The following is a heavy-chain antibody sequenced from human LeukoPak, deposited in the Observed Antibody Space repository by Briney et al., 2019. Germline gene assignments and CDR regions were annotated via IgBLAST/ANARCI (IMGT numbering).Heavy chain of an antibody. CDR1: GFTFSSYA. CDR3: ARVSIVGATREYYGMDV. CDR2: ISGSGGST. V-gene: IGHV3-23*01. J-gene: IGHJ6*02. Sequence: GGSLRLSCAASGFTFSSYAMSWVRQAPGKGLEWVSAISGSGGSTYYADSVKGRFTISRDNAKNSLYLQMNSLRAEDTAVYYCARVSIVGATREYYGMDVWGQGTTVTVSS. D-gene: IGHD1-26*01.